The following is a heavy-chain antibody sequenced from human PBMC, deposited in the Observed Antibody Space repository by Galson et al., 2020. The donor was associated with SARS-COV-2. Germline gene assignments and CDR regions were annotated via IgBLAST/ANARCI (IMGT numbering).Heavy chain of an antibody. J-gene: IGHJ4*02. CDR1: GGSISSYY. CDR3: ARDSSGSYYYGWGLFDC. V-gene: IGHV4-4*07. D-gene: IGHD1-26*01. Sequence: SETLSLTCTVSGGSISSYYWRWIRQPAGKGLEWIGRIYTSGSTNYNPSLKSRVTMSVDTSKNQFSLKRSAVTAADTAVYYCARDSSGSYYYGWGLFDCWGQGTLVTVSS. CDR2: IYTSGST.